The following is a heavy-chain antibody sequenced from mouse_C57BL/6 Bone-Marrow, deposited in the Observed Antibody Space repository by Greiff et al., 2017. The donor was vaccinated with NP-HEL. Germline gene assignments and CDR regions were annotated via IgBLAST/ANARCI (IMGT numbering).Heavy chain of an antibody. J-gene: IGHJ4*01. D-gene: IGHD1-1*01. CDR3: ARDPPVVANYAMGY. CDR1: GFTFSSYA. CDR2: ISDGGSYT. V-gene: IGHV5-4*01. Sequence: EVQLVESGGGLVKPGGSLKLSCAASGFTFSSYAMSWVRQTPEKRLEWVATISDGGSYTYYPDNVKGRFTISRDNAKNNLYLQMSHLKSEDTAMYYCARDPPVVANYAMGYWGQGTSVTVSS.